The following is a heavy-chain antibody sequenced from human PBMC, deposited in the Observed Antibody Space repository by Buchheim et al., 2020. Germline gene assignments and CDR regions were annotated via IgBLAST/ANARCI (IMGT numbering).Heavy chain of an antibody. CDR2: ISYDGSNK. CDR1: GFTFSSYA. D-gene: IGHD2-2*02. V-gene: IGHV3-30-3*01. Sequence: QVQLVESGGGVVQPGRSLRLSCAASGFTFSSYAIHWVRQAPGKGLEWVAVISYDGSNKYYADSVKGRFTISRDNSKNTLYLQMNSLRTEDTAEYYYASAKIYPYRVDTYSYYYGMDLWGQGTT. J-gene: IGHJ6*02. CDR3: ASAKIYPYRVDTYSYYYGMDL.